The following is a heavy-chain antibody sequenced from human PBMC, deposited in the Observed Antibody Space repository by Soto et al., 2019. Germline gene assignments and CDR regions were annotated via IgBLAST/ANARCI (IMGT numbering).Heavy chain of an antibody. D-gene: IGHD6-13*01. CDR3: ARDHRVAAAGNYYYYGMDV. CDR1: GGTISSGGYY. J-gene: IGHJ6*02. Sequence: SDTLSLTCSFSGGTISSGGYYLSWLRQHPGKGLEWIGYIYYSGSTYYNPSLKSRVTISVDTSKNQFSLKLSSVTAADTAVYYCARDHRVAAAGNYYYYGMDVWGQGTTVTVSS. V-gene: IGHV4-31*03. CDR2: IYYSGST.